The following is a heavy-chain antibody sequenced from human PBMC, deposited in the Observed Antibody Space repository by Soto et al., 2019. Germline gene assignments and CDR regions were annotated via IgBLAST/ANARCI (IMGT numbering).Heavy chain of an antibody. CDR1: GFTFSSYS. CDR2: ISSSSSYI. D-gene: IGHD6-13*01. J-gene: IGHJ3*02. V-gene: IGHV3-21*01. Sequence: EVQLVESGGGLVKPGGSLRLSCAASGFTFSSYSMNWVRQAPGKGLEWVSSISSSSSYIYYADSVKGRFTISRDNAKNSLYLQMNSLRAEDTAVYYCARDLAAAAFDAFDIWGQGTMVTVSS. CDR3: ARDLAAAAFDAFDI.